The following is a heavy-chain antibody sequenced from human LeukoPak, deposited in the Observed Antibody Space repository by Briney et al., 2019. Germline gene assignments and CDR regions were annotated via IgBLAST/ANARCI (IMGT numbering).Heavy chain of an antibody. Sequence: GGPLRLSCVASGFTFSSYWMHWLRQAPGKGLVWVSRINTGGSSTTYADSVKGRFTISRDNAKNTLYLQMNSLRAEDTAVYYCAREQTNLYFDYWGQGTPVTVSS. CDR2: INTGGSST. CDR3: AREQTNLYFDY. J-gene: IGHJ4*02. D-gene: IGHD1-1*01. CDR1: GFTFSSYW. V-gene: IGHV3-74*01.